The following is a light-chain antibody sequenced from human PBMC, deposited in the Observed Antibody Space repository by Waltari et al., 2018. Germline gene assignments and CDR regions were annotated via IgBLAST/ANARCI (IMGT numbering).Light chain of an antibody. Sequence: YELTQPPSVSVSPGQTARITCSGHELPRKYAYWFQQKSGQAPRLVIYEDTKRPSGIPERFSGSRSGTVATLTITGAQVDDEADYYCYSSDSTGLRVFGGGTTVVVL. CDR3: YSSDSTGLRV. V-gene: IGLV3-10*01. J-gene: IGLJ1*01. CDR2: EDT. CDR1: ELPRKY.